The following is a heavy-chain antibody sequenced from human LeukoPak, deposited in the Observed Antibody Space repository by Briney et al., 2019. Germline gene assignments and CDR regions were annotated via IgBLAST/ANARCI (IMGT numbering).Heavy chain of an antibody. CDR1: RFTVSSNY. D-gene: IGHD1-1*01. CDR2: IYSGGST. Sequence: TGGSLRLSCAASRFTVSSNYMTWVRQAAGKGLEWVSVIYSGGSTYYADSVKGRFTISRDNSKNTLYLQMNSLRAEDTAVYYCARVPSWKGYMDVWGKGTTVTVSS. CDR3: ARVPSWKGYMDV. V-gene: IGHV3-66*01. J-gene: IGHJ6*03.